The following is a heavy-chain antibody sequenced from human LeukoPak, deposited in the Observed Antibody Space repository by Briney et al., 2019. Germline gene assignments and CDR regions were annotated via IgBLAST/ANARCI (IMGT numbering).Heavy chain of an antibody. CDR2: INPSGGST. Sequence: ASVKVSCKASGYTFTSYYMHWVRQAPGQGLEWMEIINPSGGSTSYAQKFQGRVTMTRDTSTSTVYMELSSLRSEDAAVYYCARDDIDYGSGSYMDYWGQGTLVTVSS. V-gene: IGHV1-46*03. CDR1: GYTFTSYY. D-gene: IGHD3-10*01. CDR3: ARDDIDYGSGSYMDY. J-gene: IGHJ4*02.